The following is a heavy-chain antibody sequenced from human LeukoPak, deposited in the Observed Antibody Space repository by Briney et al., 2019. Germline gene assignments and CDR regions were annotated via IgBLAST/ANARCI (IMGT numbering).Heavy chain of an antibody. V-gene: IGHV3-21*01. J-gene: IGHJ4*02. CDR3: ARLRRNSDRSGYYYYYDY. CDR2: FSVGSNYI. CDR1: GYTFSIYS. D-gene: IGHD3-22*01. Sequence: GGSLRLSCAASGYTFSIYSINGVRQAPGKGLECVSSFSVGSNYIYYADSMRGRFSISRDDARNSLYLQMDSLRGDDTAVYYCARLRRNSDRSGYYYYYDYWGQGTLVTVSS.